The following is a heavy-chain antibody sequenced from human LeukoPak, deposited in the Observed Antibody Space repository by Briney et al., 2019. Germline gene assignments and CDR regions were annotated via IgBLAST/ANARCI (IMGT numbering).Heavy chain of an antibody. V-gene: IGHV1-46*01. CDR1: GYTFTSYY. D-gene: IGHD6-6*01. Sequence: ASVKVSCKASGYTFTSYYIHWVRQAPGQGLEWMGIINPRGGFTTYAQKFQGRVTMTRDTSTSTVYMELSSLRSEDTAVYYCARSPRLEYSSSFNPYYYYYGMDVWGQGTTVTVSS. CDR3: ARSPRLEYSSSFNPYYYYYGMDV. J-gene: IGHJ6*02. CDR2: INPRGGFT.